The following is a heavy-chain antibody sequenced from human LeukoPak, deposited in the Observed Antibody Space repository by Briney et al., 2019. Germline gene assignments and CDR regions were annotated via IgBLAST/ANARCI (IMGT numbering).Heavy chain of an antibody. V-gene: IGHV6-1*01. CDR2: TYYRSKWYH. Sequence: SQTLSLTCVISGGSVSSNSTAWNWIRQSPSRGLEWLGRTYYRSKWYHDYAVSVKSRITINPDTSKNQFSLQVNSVTPEDTAVYYCARGGGGKFDYWGQGTLVTVSS. CDR3: ARGGGGKFDY. CDR1: GGSVSSNSTA. J-gene: IGHJ4*02. D-gene: IGHD4-23*01.